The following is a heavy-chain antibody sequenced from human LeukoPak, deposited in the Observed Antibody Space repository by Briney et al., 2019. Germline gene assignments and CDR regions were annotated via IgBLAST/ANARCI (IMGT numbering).Heavy chain of an antibody. CDR1: GYSFTSYW. V-gene: IGHV5-51*01. J-gene: IGHJ6*02. CDR3: ARTDKTSTYYDFWSGYRGMDV. Sequence: GESLKISCQGSGYSFTSYWIGWVCQMPGKGLEWMGIIYPGDSDTRYSPSFQGQVTISADKSISTAYLQWSSLKASDTAMYYCARTDKTSTYYDFWSGYRGMDVWGQGTTVTVSS. CDR2: IYPGDSDT. D-gene: IGHD3-3*01.